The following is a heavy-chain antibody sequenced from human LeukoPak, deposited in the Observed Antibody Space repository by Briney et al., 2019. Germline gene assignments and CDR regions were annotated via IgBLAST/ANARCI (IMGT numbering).Heavy chain of an antibody. Sequence: PSQTLSLTCTVSGGSISSGSYYWSWLRQPAGKGLEWIGRIYTSGSTNYNPSLKSRVTISVDTSKNQFSLKLSSVTAADTAVYYCARDGQDCSSTSCYRGPYYYYYMDVWGKGTTVTVSS. D-gene: IGHD2-2*02. V-gene: IGHV4-61*02. CDR2: IYTSGST. CDR3: ARDGQDCSSTSCYRGPYYYYYMDV. CDR1: GGSISSGSYY. J-gene: IGHJ6*03.